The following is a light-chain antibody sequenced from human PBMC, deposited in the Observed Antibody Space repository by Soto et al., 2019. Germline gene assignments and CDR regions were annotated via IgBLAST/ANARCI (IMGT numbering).Light chain of an antibody. V-gene: IGKV3-15*01. J-gene: IGKJ1*01. CDR1: QSVRSI. Sequence: EIVMTQSPATLAVAPGERATLSCRASQSVRSILAWYQQKPGQAPRLLIYGASTRATGVPARFSGSGSGTEFTLPISGLQSEDFPVYACPQYHDLPRTFGQGIKVE. CDR3: PQYHDLPRT. CDR2: GAS.